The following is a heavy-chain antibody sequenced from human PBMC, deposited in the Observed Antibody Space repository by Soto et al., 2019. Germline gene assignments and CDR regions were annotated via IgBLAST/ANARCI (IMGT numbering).Heavy chain of an antibody. J-gene: IGHJ4*02. Sequence: QVQLVESGGGVVQPGRSLRLSCAASGFSFSSYVMHWVRQAPGKGLEWVALILYDGSTKYYADSVKGRFTISRDNSKNTLYLQMDSLRAEDTAVYYCAKIQATYTSGWYYFDYWGQGTLVTVSS. CDR1: GFSFSSYV. CDR3: AKIQATYTSGWYYFDY. CDR2: ILYDGSTK. V-gene: IGHV3-30-3*02. D-gene: IGHD6-19*01.